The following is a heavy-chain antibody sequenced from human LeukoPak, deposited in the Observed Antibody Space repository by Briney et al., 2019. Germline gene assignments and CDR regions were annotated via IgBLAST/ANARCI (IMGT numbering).Heavy chain of an antibody. Sequence: PSETLSLTCTVSGGSISSSSHYWGWIRQPPGKGLEWIGSIFYSGSTYYNLSLKSRVTISVDTSKNQFSLKLSSVTAADTAVYYCARVLSFTVTTRWFDPWGQGTLVTVSS. V-gene: IGHV4-39*07. CDR1: GGSISSSSHY. CDR3: ARVLSFTVTTRWFDP. D-gene: IGHD4-17*01. CDR2: IFYSGST. J-gene: IGHJ5*02.